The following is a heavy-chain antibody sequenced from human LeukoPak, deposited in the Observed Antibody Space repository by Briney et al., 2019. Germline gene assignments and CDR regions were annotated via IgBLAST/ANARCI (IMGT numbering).Heavy chain of an antibody. J-gene: IGHJ4*02. CDR2: IYHSGST. CDR1: GGSISSSNW. D-gene: IGHD2-8*01. Sequence: RTSGTLSLTCAVSGGSISSSNWWSWVRQPPGKGLEWIGEIYHSGSTNYNPSLKSRVTISVDKSKNQFSLKLSSVTAADTAVYYCARSSPYCTNGVCYRYWGQGTLVTVSS. CDR3: ARSSPYCTNGVCYRY. V-gene: IGHV4-4*02.